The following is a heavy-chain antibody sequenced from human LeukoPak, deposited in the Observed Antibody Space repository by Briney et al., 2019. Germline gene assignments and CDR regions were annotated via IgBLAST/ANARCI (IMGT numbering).Heavy chain of an antibody. CDR3: AKTGRGIAGAIPYDAFDI. D-gene: IGHD6-13*01. Sequence: SDTLSLTCTVSGGFISSCYWRWIRQPPGQGLEWIGYIYYRGSTNYNPSLKSRVTISVDTSKNQFSLKLSSVTAADTAVYYCAKTGRGIAGAIPYDAFDIWGQGTMVTVSS. CDR1: GGFISSCY. J-gene: IGHJ3*02. V-gene: IGHV4-59*08. CDR2: IYYRGST.